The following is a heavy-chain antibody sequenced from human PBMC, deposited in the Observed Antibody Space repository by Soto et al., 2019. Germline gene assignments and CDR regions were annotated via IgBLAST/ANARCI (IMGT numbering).Heavy chain of an antibody. CDR1: GYSFTRYC. D-gene: IGHD3-22*01. J-gene: IGHJ3*02. CDR3: ARQYYYDSSGYLDDALDI. Sequence: QALKISCTASGYSFTRYCISWVRQMPGKGLEWMGRIDPSDSYTNYSPSFQGHVTISADKSIRTAYLQWSSLKASDTAMYYYARQYYYDSSGYLDDALDIWGQGIMVTVPS. V-gene: IGHV5-10-1*01. CDR2: IDPSDSYT.